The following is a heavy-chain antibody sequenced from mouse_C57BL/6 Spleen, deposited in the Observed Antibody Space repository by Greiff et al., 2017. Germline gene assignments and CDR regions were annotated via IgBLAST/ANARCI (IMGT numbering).Heavy chain of an antibody. V-gene: IGHV14-4*01. J-gene: IGHJ2*01. Sequence: VQLQQSGAELVRPGASVKLSCTASGFNIKDYYMHWVKQRPEQGLEWIGWIDPENGDTEYASKFQGKATITADTSSNTAYLQLSSLTSEDTAVYYSTTGEYGSRPYYFDYWGQGTTLTVSS. CDR3: TTGEYGSRPYYFDY. CDR1: GFNIKDYY. CDR2: IDPENGDT. D-gene: IGHD1-1*01.